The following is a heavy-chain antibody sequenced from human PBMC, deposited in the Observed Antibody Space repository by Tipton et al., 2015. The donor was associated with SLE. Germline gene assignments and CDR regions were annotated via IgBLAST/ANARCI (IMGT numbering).Heavy chain of an antibody. J-gene: IGHJ6*03. CDR2: ISGSGGST. V-gene: IGHV3-23*01. CDR1: GFTFSSYW. CDR3: AKDTSLGSYYYYYMDV. Sequence: SLRLSCAASGFTFSSYWMSWVRRAPGKGLEWVSAISGSGGSTYYADSVKGRFTISRDNAKNSLYLQMNSLRAEDTALYYCAKDTSLGSYYYYYMDVWGKGTTVTVSS. D-gene: IGHD3-10*01.